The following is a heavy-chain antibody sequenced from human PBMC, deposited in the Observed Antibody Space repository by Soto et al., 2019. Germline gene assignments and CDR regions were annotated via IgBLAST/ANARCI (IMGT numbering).Heavy chain of an antibody. J-gene: IGHJ5*02. Sequence: QVQLQESGPGLVKPSETLSLTCTVSGGSISSYYWSWIRQPPGKGLAWIGYIYYSGNTNYNPSLKRRVNISVDTSKNPVSLKLRSVTAADRAVYYCARDMGDGYNPVNWCDPWGQGTLVTVFS. CDR2: IYYSGNT. CDR3: ARDMGDGYNPVNWCDP. D-gene: IGHD5-12*01. CDR1: GGSISSYY. V-gene: IGHV4-59*01.